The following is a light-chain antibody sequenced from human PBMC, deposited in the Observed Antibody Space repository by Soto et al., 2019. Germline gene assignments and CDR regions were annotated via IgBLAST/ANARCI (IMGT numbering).Light chain of an antibody. CDR2: SHN. CDR1: SSNIESNA. V-gene: IGLV1-44*01. CDR3: AAWDDSLNGRV. J-gene: IGLJ3*02. Sequence: QSVLTQPPSASGTPGQRVTISCSGSSSNIESNAVNWYQQVPGTAPKLLIYSHNQRPSGVPDRFSGSKSGTSASLAISGLHSEDEADYYCAAWDDSLNGRVFGGGTKVTVL.